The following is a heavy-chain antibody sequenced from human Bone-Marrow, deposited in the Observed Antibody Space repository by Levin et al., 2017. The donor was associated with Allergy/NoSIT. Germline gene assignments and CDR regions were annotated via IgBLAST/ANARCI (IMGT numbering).Heavy chain of an antibody. J-gene: IGHJ4*02. Sequence: ASVKVSCKTSGYTFTSSDVNWVRQATGQGLEWVGSMNPKNGNTDYAQKLQGRVSLTRDTSISTAYMELSNLISDDTAVYFCSKGDYWGQGTLVTVSS. CDR2: MNPKNGNT. CDR1: GYTFTSSD. V-gene: IGHV1-8*01. CDR3: SKGDY.